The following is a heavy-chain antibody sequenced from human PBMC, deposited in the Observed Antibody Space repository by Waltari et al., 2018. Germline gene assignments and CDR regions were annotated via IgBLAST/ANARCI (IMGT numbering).Heavy chain of an antibody. CDR3: ARKGRSGWYDAFDI. CDR1: GYTLTELS. V-gene: IGHV1-18*01. CDR2: ISAYNGNT. J-gene: IGHJ3*02. D-gene: IGHD6-19*01. Sequence: QVQLVQSGAEVKKPGASVKVSCKVSGYTLTELSMHWVRQAPGQGLEWMGWISAYNGNTNYAQKLQGRVTMTTDTSTSTAYMELRSLRSDDTAVYYCARKGRSGWYDAFDIWGQGTMVTVSS.